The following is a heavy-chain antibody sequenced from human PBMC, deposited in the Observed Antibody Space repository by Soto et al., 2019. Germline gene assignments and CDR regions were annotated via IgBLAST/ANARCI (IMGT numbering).Heavy chain of an antibody. V-gene: IGHV4-30-4*01. CDR2: IYYSGSP. Sequence: QVQLQESGPGLVKPSQTLSLTCTVSGGSISSGDYYWSWIRQPPGKGLAWLGYIYYSGSPYYNPALKIRVTISLDTSKNQFSLKLSSVTAADTAVYYCAHCGGDCYYGMDVWGQGNTVTVSS. J-gene: IGHJ6*02. D-gene: IGHD2-21*01. CDR3: AHCGGDCYYGMDV. CDR1: GGSISSGDYY.